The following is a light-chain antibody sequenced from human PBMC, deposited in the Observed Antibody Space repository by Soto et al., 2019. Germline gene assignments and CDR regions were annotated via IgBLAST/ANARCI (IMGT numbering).Light chain of an antibody. Sequence: DAVMTQTPLSLSVAPGQPASISCKSIQSLLHITGETFLFWYLQKPGQSPQLLIYEVSTRVSGVPDRFSGSGSGTDFTLEISRVETDDVGIYYCMQSTQLPPTFGQGTRLEIK. CDR1: QSLLHITGETF. V-gene: IGKV2D-29*02. CDR3: MQSTQLPPT. CDR2: EVS. J-gene: IGKJ5*01.